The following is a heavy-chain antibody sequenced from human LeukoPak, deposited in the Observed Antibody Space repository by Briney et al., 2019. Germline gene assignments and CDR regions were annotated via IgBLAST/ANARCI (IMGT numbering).Heavy chain of an antibody. CDR2: ISGSGSST. CDR3: ARENYGMYYYGSGSYYYYYMDV. Sequence: GGSLRLSCGASGFTFRSYAMSWVRQAPGKGLEWVSVISGSGSSTYYADSVKGRFTISRDNAKNSLYLQMNSLRAEDTAVYYCARENYGMYYYGSGSYYYYYMDVWGKGTTVTISS. V-gene: IGHV3-23*01. D-gene: IGHD3-10*01. J-gene: IGHJ6*03. CDR1: GFTFRSYA.